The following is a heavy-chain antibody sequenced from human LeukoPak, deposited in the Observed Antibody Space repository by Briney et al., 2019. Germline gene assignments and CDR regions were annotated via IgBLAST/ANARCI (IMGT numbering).Heavy chain of an antibody. CDR3: ARAPTRTSTPGP. D-gene: IGHD1-1*01. CDR1: GGSFSGCY. CDR2: INHSGST. V-gene: IGHV4-34*01. Sequence: SETLSLTCAVYGGSFSGCYWSRIRQPPGKGLEWIGEINHSGSTNYNPSLKSRVTISVDTSKNQFSLKLSSVTAADTAVYYCARAPTRTSTPGPWGQGTLVTVSS. J-gene: IGHJ5*02.